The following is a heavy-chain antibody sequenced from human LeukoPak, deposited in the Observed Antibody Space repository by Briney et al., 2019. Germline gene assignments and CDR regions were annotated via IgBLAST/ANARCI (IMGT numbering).Heavy chain of an antibody. CDR1: GFTFSDYY. J-gene: IGHJ4*02. V-gene: IGHV3-11*04. CDR2: ISSSGSTI. D-gene: IGHD6-6*01. CDR3: AKLLRSSYPRGDY. Sequence: GGSLRLSCAASGFTFSDYYMSWIRQAPGKGLEWVSYISSSGSTIYYADSVKGRFTISRDNSKNTLYLQMNSLRAEDTAVYYCAKLLRSSYPRGDYWGQGTLVTVSS.